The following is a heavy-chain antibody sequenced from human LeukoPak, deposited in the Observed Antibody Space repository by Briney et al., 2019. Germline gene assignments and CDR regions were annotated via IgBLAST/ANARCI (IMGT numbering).Heavy chain of an antibody. CDR1: GFTFSSYG. CDR3: AKGNEWRGVPYFDY. Sequence: GGSLRLSRAASGFTFSSYGMHWVRQAPGKGLEWVAVISYDGSNKYYADSVKGRFTISRDNSKNTLYLQMNSLRAEDTAVYYCAKGNEWRGVPYFDYWGQGTLVTVSS. CDR2: ISYDGSNK. J-gene: IGHJ4*02. D-gene: IGHD3-3*01. V-gene: IGHV3-30*18.